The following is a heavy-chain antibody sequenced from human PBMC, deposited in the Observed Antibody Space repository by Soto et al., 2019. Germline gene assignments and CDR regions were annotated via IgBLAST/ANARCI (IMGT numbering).Heavy chain of an antibody. Sequence: GESLKISCKGSGFTFTSYWIGWVRQMPGKGLEWMGIIYPGDSDTIYSPSFQGQVTISADKAISTAYLQWSSLKASDTAVYYCARSHTTSAGGGFDPWGRATLVTFSS. CDR3: ARSHTTSAGGGFDP. D-gene: IGHD2-2*01. V-gene: IGHV5-51*01. CDR2: IYPGDSDT. CDR1: GFTFTSYW. J-gene: IGHJ5*02.